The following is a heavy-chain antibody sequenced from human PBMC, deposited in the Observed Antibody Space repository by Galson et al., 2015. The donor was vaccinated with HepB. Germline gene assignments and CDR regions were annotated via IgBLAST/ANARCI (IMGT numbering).Heavy chain of an antibody. CDR2: IIPIFGTA. Sequence: KVSCKASGGTFSSYAISWVRQAPGQGLEWMGGIIPIFGTANYAQKFQGRVTITADESTSTAYMELGSLRSEDTAVYYCAREAGATETGYFDYWGQGTLVTVSS. CDR3: AREAGATETGYFDY. D-gene: IGHD1-26*01. J-gene: IGHJ4*02. V-gene: IGHV1-69*01. CDR1: GGTFSSYA.